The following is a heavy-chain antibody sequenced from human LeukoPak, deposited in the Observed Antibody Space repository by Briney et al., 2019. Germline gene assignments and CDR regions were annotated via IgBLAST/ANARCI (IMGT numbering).Heavy chain of an antibody. CDR1: GYTFTGYY. Sequence: ASVKVSCKASGYTFTGYYMHWVRQAPGQGLEWMGWINPNSGGTNYALKFQGRVTMTRDTSISTAYMELSRLRSDDTAVYYCARSSSDHRLTRYWGQGTLVTVSS. CDR2: INPNSGGT. V-gene: IGHV1-2*02. J-gene: IGHJ4*02. D-gene: IGHD6-19*01. CDR3: ARSSSDHRLTRY.